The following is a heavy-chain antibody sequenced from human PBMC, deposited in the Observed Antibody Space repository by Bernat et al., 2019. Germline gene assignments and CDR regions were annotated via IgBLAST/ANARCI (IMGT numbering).Heavy chain of an antibody. Sequence: VQLVESGGGLVQPGGSLRLSCAASGFTFSSYWMHWVRQAPGKGLEWVAVISYDGSNKYYADSVKGRFTISRDNSKNTLYLQMNSLRAEDTAVYYCARDGPGSGSYYSPCDYWGQGTLVTVSS. CDR3: ARDGPGSGSYYSPCDY. V-gene: IGHV3-30-3*01. J-gene: IGHJ4*02. CDR1: GFTFSSYW. D-gene: IGHD3-10*01. CDR2: ISYDGSNK.